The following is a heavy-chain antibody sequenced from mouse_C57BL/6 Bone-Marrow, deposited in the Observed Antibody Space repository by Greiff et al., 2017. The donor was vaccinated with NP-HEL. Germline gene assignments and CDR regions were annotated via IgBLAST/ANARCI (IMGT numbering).Heavy chain of an antibody. D-gene: IGHD1-1*01. V-gene: IGHV14-4*01. CDR3: TTGGSSPYAMDY. CDR2: IDPENGDT. Sequence: EVQLQHSLSYLFIPFSSVKLSCTVSGFNIKDDYMHWVKQRPEQGLEWIGWIDPENGDTEYASKFQGKATITADTSSNTAYLQLSSLTSEDTAVDYCTTGGSSPYAMDYWGQGTSVTVSS. J-gene: IGHJ4*01. CDR1: GFNIKDDY.